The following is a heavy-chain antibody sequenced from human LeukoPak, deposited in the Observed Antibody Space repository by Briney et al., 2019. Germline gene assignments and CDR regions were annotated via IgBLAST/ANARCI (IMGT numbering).Heavy chain of an antibody. D-gene: IGHD6-19*01. Sequence: SETLSLTCVVYGGSFSGYYWSWIRQPPGKGLEWIGEINHSGATNYNPSLKSRVTMSVDTSKNQFSLKLTSLTAADTAVYYCARATVADHWGQGTLVTVSS. CDR2: INHSGAT. CDR3: ARATVADH. CDR1: GGSFSGYY. V-gene: IGHV4-34*01. J-gene: IGHJ4*02.